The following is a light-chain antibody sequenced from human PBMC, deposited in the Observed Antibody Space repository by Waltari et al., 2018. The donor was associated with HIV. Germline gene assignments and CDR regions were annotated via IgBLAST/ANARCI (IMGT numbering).Light chain of an antibody. CDR1: SSHLGSNY. Sequence: QSVLTQPPSASGTPGQRVTISCSGSSSHLGSNYGYWYQQLPGTAPKLLIYRNNQRPSGVPDRFSGSKSGTSASLAISGLRSEDEADYYCAAWDDSLSGYVFGTGTKVTVL. J-gene: IGLJ1*01. V-gene: IGLV1-47*01. CDR3: AAWDDSLSGYV. CDR2: RNN.